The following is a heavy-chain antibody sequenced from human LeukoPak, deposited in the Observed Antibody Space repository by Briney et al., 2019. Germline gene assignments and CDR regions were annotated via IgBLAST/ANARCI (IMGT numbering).Heavy chain of an antibody. CDR1: GFTFSGYE. Sequence: GGSLRLSCAASGFTFSGYEMNWVRQAPGKGLEWVSYINSGGSTIYYADSVKGRFTISRDNAKNSLHLQTDSLRGEDTAVHYCARDPRRGRVVDAFDICGQGTMVTVSS. V-gene: IGHV3-48*03. CDR3: ARDPRRGRVVDAFDI. D-gene: IGHD3-10*01. J-gene: IGHJ3*02. CDR2: INSGGSTI.